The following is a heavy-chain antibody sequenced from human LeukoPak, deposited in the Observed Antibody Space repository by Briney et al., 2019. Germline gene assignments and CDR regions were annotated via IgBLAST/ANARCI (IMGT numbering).Heavy chain of an antibody. CDR3: ARVDRGSYLMFYYVDY. CDR1: EFIFSSYW. Sequence: GGSLRLSCAASEFIFSSYWMNWVRQAPGKGLEWVANIKRDGSEKNYIDSVKGRFTISRDNAKNSLFLQMNSLRAEDTAVYYCARVDRGSYLMFYYVDYWGQGTLVTVSS. J-gene: IGHJ4*02. V-gene: IGHV3-7*04. D-gene: IGHD1-26*01. CDR2: IKRDGSEK.